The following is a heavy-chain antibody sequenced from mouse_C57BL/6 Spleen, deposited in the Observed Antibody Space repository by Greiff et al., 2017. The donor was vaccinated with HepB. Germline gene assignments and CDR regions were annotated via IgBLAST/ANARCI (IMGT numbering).Heavy chain of an antibody. CDR3: TRSYYYGSSPYAMDY. J-gene: IGHJ4*01. CDR1: GYTFTDYD. D-gene: IGHD1-1*01. CDR2: IDPETGGT. Sequence: QVQLQQSGAELVRPGASVTLSCKASGYTFTDYDMHWVKQTPVHGLEWIGAIDPETGGTAYNQKFKGKAILTADKSSSTAYMELRSLTSEDSAVYYCTRSYYYGSSPYAMDYWGQGTSVTVSS. V-gene: IGHV1-15*01.